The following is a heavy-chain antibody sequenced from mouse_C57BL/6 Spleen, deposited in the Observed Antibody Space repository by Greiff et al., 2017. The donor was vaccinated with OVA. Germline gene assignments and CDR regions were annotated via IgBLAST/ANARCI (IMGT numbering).Heavy chain of an antibody. V-gene: IGHV2-6*01. CDR2: IWGVGST. CDR3: ASGRREGLTY. Sequence: VKLMESGPGLVAPSQSLSITCTVSGFSLTSYGVDWVRQSPGKGLEWLGVIWGVGSTNYNSALKSRLSISKDNSKSQVFLKMNSLQTDDTAMYYCASGRREGLTYWGQGTPVTVSA. J-gene: IGHJ3*01. CDR1: GFSLTSYG.